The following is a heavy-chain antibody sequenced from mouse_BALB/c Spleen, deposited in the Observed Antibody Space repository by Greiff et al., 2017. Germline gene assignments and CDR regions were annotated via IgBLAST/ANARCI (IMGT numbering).Heavy chain of an antibody. Sequence: VQLQQSGPELVKPGASVKIPCKASGYTFSDYIMDWVKQSHGKSLEWIGDINPNNGGTIYNQKFKGKATLTVDKSSSTAYMELRSLTSEDTAVYYCAREVYYDYSMDYWGQGTSVTVSS. D-gene: IGHD2-4*01. CDR2: INPNNGGT. CDR3: AREVYYDYSMDY. CDR1: GYTFSDYI. J-gene: IGHJ4*01. V-gene: IGHV1-18*01.